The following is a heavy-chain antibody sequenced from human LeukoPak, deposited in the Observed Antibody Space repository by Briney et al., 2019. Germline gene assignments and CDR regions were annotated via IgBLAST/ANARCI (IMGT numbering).Heavy chain of an antibody. D-gene: IGHD3-22*01. CDR3: ARGRINYYDSSGYYSY. J-gene: IGHJ4*02. V-gene: IGHV4-39*07. CDR1: GGSISSSSYY. CDR2: INHSGST. Sequence: SETLSLTCTVSGGSISSSSYYWGWIRQPPGKGLEWIGEINHSGSTNYNPSLKSRVTISVDTSKNQFSLKLSSVTAADTAVYYCARGRINYYDSSGYYSYWGQGTLVTVSS.